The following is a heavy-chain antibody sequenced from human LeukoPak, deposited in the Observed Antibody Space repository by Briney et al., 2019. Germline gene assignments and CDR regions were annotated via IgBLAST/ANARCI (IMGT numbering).Heavy chain of an antibody. CDR2: ISAYNGNT. V-gene: IGHV1-18*04. Sequence: ASVKVSCKASGYTFTSYDISWVRQAPGQGLEWMGWISAYNGNTNYAQNLQGRVTMTTDTSTSTAYMELRSLRSDDTAVYYCARSCGGSCYSRDSSGWFHDAFDIWGQGTMVTVSS. CDR3: ARSCGGSCYSRDSSGWFHDAFDI. CDR1: GYTFTSYD. J-gene: IGHJ3*02. D-gene: IGHD2-15*01.